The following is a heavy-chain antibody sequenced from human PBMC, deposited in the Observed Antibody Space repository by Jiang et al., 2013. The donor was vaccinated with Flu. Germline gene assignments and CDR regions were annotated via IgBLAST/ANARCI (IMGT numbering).Heavy chain of an antibody. Sequence: GSGLVKPSGTLSLTCAVSGGSISSSNWWSWVRQPPGKGLEWIGEIYHSGSTNYNPSLKSRVTISVDKSKNQFSLKLSSVTAADTAVYYCARGEVVPAAPPQHYYGMDVWAEGPRSPSPQ. CDR2: IYHSGST. CDR1: GGSISSSNW. J-gene: IGHJ6*04. CDR3: ARGEVVPAAPPQHYYGMDV. V-gene: IGHV4-4*02. D-gene: IGHD2-2*01.